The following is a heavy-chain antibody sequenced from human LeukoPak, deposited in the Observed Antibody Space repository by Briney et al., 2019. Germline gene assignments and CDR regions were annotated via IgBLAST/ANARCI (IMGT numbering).Heavy chain of an antibody. D-gene: IGHD5-12*01. J-gene: IGHJ4*02. Sequence: GGSLRLSCAASGFTFSSYAMSWVRQAPGKGLEWVSAISGSGGSTYYADSVKGRFTISRDNSKNTLYLQVNSLRAEDTAVYYCAKDSGYSGYGDFDYWGQGTLVTVSS. CDR2: ISGSGGST. CDR3: AKDSGYSGYGDFDY. CDR1: GFTFSSYA. V-gene: IGHV3-23*01.